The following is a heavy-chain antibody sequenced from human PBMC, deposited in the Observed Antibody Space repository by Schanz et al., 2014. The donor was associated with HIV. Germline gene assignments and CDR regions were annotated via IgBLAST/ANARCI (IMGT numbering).Heavy chain of an antibody. CDR3: ARCTPSFITIFGAPRGAFDI. V-gene: IGHV4-34*01. CDR2: IGHSGST. D-gene: IGHD3-3*01. Sequence: QVRLQQWGAGLLKPSETLTLTCAVYGDSLSENYWTWIRQSPGKGLEWIGEIGHSGSTKYHPSLKGRVTMSGDPSKNHFSRKLVSVTAADTAVYYCARCTPSFITIFGAPRGAFDIWGQGTVVTVSS. J-gene: IGHJ3*02. CDR1: GDSLSENY.